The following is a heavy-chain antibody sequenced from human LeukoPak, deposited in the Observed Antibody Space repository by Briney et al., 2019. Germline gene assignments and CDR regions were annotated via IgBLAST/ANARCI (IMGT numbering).Heavy chain of an antibody. CDR3: ARDMYSSSWYLDY. D-gene: IGHD6-13*01. CDR1: GGSISSYY. V-gene: IGHV4-59*01. Sequence: SETLSLTCTVSGGSISSYYWSWIRQPPGKGLEWIGYIYYSGSTNYNPSLKSRVTISVDTSKNQFSLKLSSVTAADTAVYYCARDMYSSSWYLDYWGQGTLVTVSS. CDR2: IYYSGST. J-gene: IGHJ4*02.